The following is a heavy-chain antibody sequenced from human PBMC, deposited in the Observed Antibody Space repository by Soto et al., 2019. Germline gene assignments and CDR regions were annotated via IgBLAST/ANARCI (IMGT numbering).Heavy chain of an antibody. J-gene: IGHJ6*02. Sequence: QVQLVESGGGVVQPGRSLRRSCVASGFTLSRYAMHWVRQAAGKGREWVAVISYEGTNKYYADSVTGRFTFSSDNSKNAPHLQMNTLKPADTAAYFCARVGTEVYDFWGRGMEVWGQGTTVTVSS. V-gene: IGHV3-30-3*01. CDR1: GFTLSRYA. D-gene: IGHD3-3*01. CDR3: ARVGTEVYDFWGRGMEV. CDR2: ISYEGTNK.